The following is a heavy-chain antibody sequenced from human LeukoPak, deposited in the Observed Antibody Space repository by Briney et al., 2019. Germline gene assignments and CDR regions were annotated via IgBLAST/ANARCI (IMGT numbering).Heavy chain of an antibody. CDR2: VKPDGVEK. Sequence: PGGPLRLSCAASGFTFSNYWMSWVRQAPGKGLECVASVKPDGVEKYYMDSVKGRFTISRDNAKNSLYLQMNSLRAEDTAVYYCATNVHQWGQGTLVTVSS. CDR1: GFTFSNYW. CDR3: ATNVHQ. J-gene: IGHJ4*02. V-gene: IGHV3-7*01. D-gene: IGHD2-8*01.